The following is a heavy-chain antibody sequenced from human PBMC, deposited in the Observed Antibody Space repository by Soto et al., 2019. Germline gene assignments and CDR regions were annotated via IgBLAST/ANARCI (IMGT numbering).Heavy chain of an antibody. Sequence: QVQLVQSGAEVKKPGSSVKVSCKASGGTFSSYTISWVRQAPGQGLEWMGRIIPILGIANYAQKFQGRVTITADKSTNTAHIELNSLRTEDTAVYYCARDGGYSGYDFGYWGQGTLVTVSS. D-gene: IGHD5-12*01. J-gene: IGHJ4*02. V-gene: IGHV1-69*08. CDR2: IIPILGIA. CDR3: ARDGGYSGYDFGY. CDR1: GGTFSSYT.